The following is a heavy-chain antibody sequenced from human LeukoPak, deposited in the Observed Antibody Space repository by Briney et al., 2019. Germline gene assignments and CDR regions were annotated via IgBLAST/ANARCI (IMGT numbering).Heavy chain of an antibody. J-gene: IGHJ4*02. CDR3: AGNSYINYIDY. D-gene: IGHD1-1*01. CDR2: IIPIFGTA. V-gene: IGHV1-69*05. Sequence: SVKVSCKASGGTFSSYAISWVRQAPGQGLEWMGRIIPIFGTANCAQKFQGRVTITTDESTSTAYMELSSLRSEDTAVYYCAGNSYINYIDYWGQGTLVTVSS. CDR1: GGTFSSYA.